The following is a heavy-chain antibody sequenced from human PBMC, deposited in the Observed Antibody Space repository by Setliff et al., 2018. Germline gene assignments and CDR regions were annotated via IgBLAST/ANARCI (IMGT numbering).Heavy chain of an antibody. CDR1: GFTFSSYS. Sequence: GGSLRLSCAASGFTFSSYSMNWVRQAPGKGLEWVSSISSSSSYIYYADSVKGRFTISRDNAKNSLYLQMNSLRAEDTAVYYCARDLTAAAGYSSSWTNYYYYYGMDVWGQGTTVTVSS. V-gene: IGHV3-21*01. J-gene: IGHJ6*02. CDR2: ISSSSSYI. D-gene: IGHD6-13*01. CDR3: ARDLTAAAGYSSSWTNYYYYYGMDV.